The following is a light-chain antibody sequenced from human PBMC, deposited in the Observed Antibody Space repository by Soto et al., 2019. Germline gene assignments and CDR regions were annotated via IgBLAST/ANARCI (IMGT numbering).Light chain of an antibody. V-gene: IGLV2-23*01. J-gene: IGLJ1*01. CDR2: EGS. Sequence: QSALTQPASVSGSPGQSITISCTGTSSDVGSYNLVSWYQQHPGKAPKLMIYEGSKRPSGVSNRFSGSKSGNTASLTLSGLQAEDEADYYCCSYAGSSTVVFGTGTKVTVL. CDR1: SSDVGSYNL. CDR3: CSYAGSSTVV.